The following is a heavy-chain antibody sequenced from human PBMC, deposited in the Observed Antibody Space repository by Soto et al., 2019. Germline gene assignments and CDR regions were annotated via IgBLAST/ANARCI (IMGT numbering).Heavy chain of an antibody. CDR3: AKDTAVQLGFDY. CDR2: ISYDGSNK. V-gene: IGHV3-30*18. D-gene: IGHD1-1*01. J-gene: IGHJ4*02. Sequence: QVQLVESGGGVVQPGRSLRLSCAASGFTFSSYGMHWVRQAPGEGLEWVAVISYDGSNKYYADSVKGRFTISRDNSKNTLYLQMNSLRAEDTAVYYCAKDTAVQLGFDYWGQGTLVTVSS. CDR1: GFTFSSYG.